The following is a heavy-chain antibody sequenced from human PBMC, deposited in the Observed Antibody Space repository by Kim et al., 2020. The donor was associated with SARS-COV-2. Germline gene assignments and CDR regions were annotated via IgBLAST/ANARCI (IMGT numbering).Heavy chain of an antibody. CDR1: GFTVSSNY. D-gene: IGHD2-15*01. J-gene: IGHJ4*02. CDR3: ARDHGMTKLHY. Sequence: GGSLRLSCAASGFTVSSNYMSWVRQAPGKGLEWVSVIYSGGSTYYADSVKGRFTISRDNSKNTLYLQMNSLRAEDTAVYYCARDHGMTKLHYWGQGTLVTVSS. CDR2: IYSGGST. V-gene: IGHV3-53*01.